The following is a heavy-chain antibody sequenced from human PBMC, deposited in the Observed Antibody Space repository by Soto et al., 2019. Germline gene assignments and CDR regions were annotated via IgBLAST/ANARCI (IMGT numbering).Heavy chain of an antibody. CDR3: ARAVAVAADFDY. CDR1: GYTFTGYA. D-gene: IGHD6-19*01. J-gene: IGHJ4*02. CDR2: INAGNGNT. V-gene: IGHV1-3*01. Sequence: ASVKVSCTASGYTFTGYAMHWVRQAPGQRLEWMGWINAGNGNTKYSQKFQGRVIITRDTSASTAYMELSSLRSEDTAVYYCARAVAVAADFDYWGQGTLVTVSS.